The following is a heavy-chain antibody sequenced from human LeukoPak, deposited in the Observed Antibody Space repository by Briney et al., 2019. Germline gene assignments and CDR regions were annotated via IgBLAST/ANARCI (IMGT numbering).Heavy chain of an antibody. CDR2: INSDGSST. V-gene: IGHV3-74*01. CDR1: GFTFSSYW. CDR3: ARGRDGYNYGQYYFDY. Sequence: GGSLRLSCAASGFTFSSYWMHWVRQAPGKGLVWVSRINSDGSSTSYADSVKGRFTISRDNVKNTLYLQMNSLRAEDTAVYYCARGRDGYNYGQYYFDYWGQGTLVTVSS. J-gene: IGHJ4*02. D-gene: IGHD5-24*01.